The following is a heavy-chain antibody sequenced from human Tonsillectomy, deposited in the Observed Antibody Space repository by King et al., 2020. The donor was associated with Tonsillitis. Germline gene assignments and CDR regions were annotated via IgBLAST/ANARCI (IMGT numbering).Heavy chain of an antibody. CDR2: ISGNGGST. J-gene: IGHJ3*02. V-gene: IGHV3-23*04. CDR1: GFTFSRYA. D-gene: IGHD2-15*01. CDR3: AKDVRGHWSGGSYDAVDI. Sequence: QLVQSGGGVVQPGGSLRLSCAASGFTFSRYAMSWVRQAPGKGLEWVSGISGNGGSTYYADSVKGRFTISRDNSKNTLYLQMSSLRGDDTAVFYCAKDVRGHWSGGSYDAVDIWGQGKMVTVSS.